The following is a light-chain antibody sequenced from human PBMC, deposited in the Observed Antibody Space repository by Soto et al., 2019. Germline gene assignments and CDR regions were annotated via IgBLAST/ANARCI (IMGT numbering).Light chain of an antibody. V-gene: IGLV1-40*01. CDR3: QSYDSSLSGSYV. CDR2: GNS. J-gene: IGLJ1*01. Sequence: SGPTERPVVSGAPGRRGTIPSTGHSSNIRAGYDVHWYQQLPGTAPKLLIYGNSNRPSGVPDRFSGSKSGTSASLAITGLQAEDEADYYCQSYDSSLSGSYVFGTGTKVTVL. CDR1: SSNIRAGYD.